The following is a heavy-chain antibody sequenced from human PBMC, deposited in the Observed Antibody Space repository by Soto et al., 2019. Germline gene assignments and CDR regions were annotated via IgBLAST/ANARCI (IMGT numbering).Heavy chain of an antibody. V-gene: IGHV3-11*01. Sequence: GGSLRLSCAASGFTFSDYYMSWIRQAPGKGLEWVSYISSSGSNIYYGDSVKGRFTISRDNAKNELYLQMNSLRAEDTAVYYWARSFGCSSTSCYYGAGGADVWGQGTTVTVSS. J-gene: IGHJ6*02. CDR1: GFTFSDYY. CDR2: ISSSGSNI. D-gene: IGHD2-2*01. CDR3: ARSFGCSSTSCYYGAGGADV.